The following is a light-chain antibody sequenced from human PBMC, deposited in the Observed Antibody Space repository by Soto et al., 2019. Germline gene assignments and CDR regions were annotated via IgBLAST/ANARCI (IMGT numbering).Light chain of an antibody. J-gene: IGKJ5*01. Sequence: EIVLTQSPGTLSLSPGESATLSCRAIQSISSTYLARYQQKPGQAPRLLIYGASSRATGIPDRFSVSGSGTDFTLTIRRLEPEDFAVYYCQQFGSSPSITFGQGTRLEIK. CDR2: GAS. V-gene: IGKV3-20*01. CDR1: QSISSTY. CDR3: QQFGSSPSIT.